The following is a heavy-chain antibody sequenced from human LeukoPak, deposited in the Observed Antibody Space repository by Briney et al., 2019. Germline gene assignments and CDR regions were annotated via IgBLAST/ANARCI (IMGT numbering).Heavy chain of an antibody. V-gene: IGHV7-4-1*02. CDR2: INTNTGNP. J-gene: IGHJ1*01. D-gene: IGHD1-26*01. Sequence: ASVKVSCKASGYTFTSHAMNWVRQAPGQGLEWMGWINTNTGNPTYAQAFTGRFVFSLDTSVSTAYLQISSLKAEDTAVYYCARPYSGSYRGLVQHWGQGTLVTVSS. CDR3: ARPYSGSYRGLVQH. CDR1: GYTFTSHA.